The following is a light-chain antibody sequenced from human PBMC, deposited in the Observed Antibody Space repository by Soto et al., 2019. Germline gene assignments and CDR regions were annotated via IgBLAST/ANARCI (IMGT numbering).Light chain of an antibody. CDR2: DAS. CDR1: QRISSY. J-gene: IGKJ4*01. Sequence: EIVLTQSPVTLSLSPGERGILSCRASQRISSYLAWYQQKPGQAPRLLIYDASNRATGIPARFSGSGSGTAFTLTISSLEPEDFAVYYCQQRTSWPLTFGGGTKVEIK. CDR3: QQRTSWPLT. V-gene: IGKV3-11*01.